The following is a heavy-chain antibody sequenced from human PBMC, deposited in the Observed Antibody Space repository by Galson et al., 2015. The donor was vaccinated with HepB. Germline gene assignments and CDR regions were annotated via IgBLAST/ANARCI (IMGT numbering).Heavy chain of an antibody. CDR2: TYSRSTWSY. J-gene: IGHJ6*02. D-gene: IGHD1-14*01. Sequence: CAIPGDSVSSNSATWNWIRQSPSRGLEWLGRTYSRSTWSYDYAPSVRSRITINPDTSKNQFSLHLNSVTPEDTAVYYCATSGSTYYSGLDVWGQGTTVTVSS. CDR1: GDSVSSNSAT. V-gene: IGHV6-1*01. CDR3: ATSGSTYYSGLDV.